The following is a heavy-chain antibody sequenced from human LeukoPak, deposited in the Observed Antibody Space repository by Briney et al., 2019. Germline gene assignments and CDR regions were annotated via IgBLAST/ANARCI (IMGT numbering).Heavy chain of an antibody. D-gene: IGHD3-22*01. Sequence: GSLRLSCAASGFTFSNCWMSWIRQPAGKGLEWIGRIYYSGSTYYNPSLKSRVTISVDTSKNQFSLKLSSVTAADTAVYYCARLTITMIVVVINPWGQGTLVTVSS. CDR3: ARLTITMIVVVINP. CDR1: GFTFSNCW. CDR2: IYYSGST. J-gene: IGHJ5*02. V-gene: IGHV4-59*05.